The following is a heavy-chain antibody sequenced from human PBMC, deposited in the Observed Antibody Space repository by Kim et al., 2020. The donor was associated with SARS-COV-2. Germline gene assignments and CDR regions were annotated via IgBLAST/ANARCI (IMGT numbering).Heavy chain of an antibody. Sequence: GGSLRLSCAASGFTFSSHWMSWVRQAPGKGLEWVAKIRRDGSGQHYVDSVRGRFTISRDNAENSLYLQMNNLRAEETALYYCVRCPDRDSGYDAYFDHWGQRPLVTVSS. CDR2: IRRDGSGQ. V-gene: IGHV3-7*03. CDR3: VRCPDRDSGYDAYFDH. J-gene: IGHJ4*02. D-gene: IGHD5-12*01. CDR1: GFTFSSHW.